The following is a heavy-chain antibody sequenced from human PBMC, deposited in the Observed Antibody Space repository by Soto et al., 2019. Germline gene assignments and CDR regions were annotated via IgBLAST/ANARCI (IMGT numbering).Heavy chain of an antibody. Sequence: SVKVSCKASGGTFSSYAISWVRQAPGQGLEWMGGIIPIFGTANYAQKFQGRVTITADESTSTAYMELSSLRSEDTAVYYCAYYDSSGPRAFDYWGQGTLVTVSS. CDR1: GGTFSSYA. CDR3: AYYDSSGPRAFDY. D-gene: IGHD3-22*01. CDR2: IIPIFGTA. V-gene: IGHV1-69*13. J-gene: IGHJ4*02.